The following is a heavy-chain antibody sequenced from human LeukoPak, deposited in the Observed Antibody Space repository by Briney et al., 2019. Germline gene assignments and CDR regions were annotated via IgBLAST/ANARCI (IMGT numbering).Heavy chain of an antibody. D-gene: IGHD2-15*01. CDR2: INPNSGGT. V-gene: IGHV1-2*02. Sequence: ASVKVSCKASGYTFTGYYMHWVRQAPGQGLEWMGWINPNSGGTNYAQKFQGRVPMTRDTSISTAYMELSRLRSDDTAVYYCARTPRDIVVVVAATLYYYGMDVWGQGTTVTVSS. CDR1: GYTFTGYY. CDR3: ARTPRDIVVVVAATLYYYGMDV. J-gene: IGHJ6*02.